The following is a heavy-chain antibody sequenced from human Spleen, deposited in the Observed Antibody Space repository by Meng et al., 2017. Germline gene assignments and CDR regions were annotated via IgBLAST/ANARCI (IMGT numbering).Heavy chain of an antibody. V-gene: IGHV6-1*01. CDR2: TYYRSKWYN. J-gene: IGHJ4*02. CDR3: ARERGTTPHFDY. Sequence: QTRSLTGAISGDSVSSNRAAWNWIRQSPSRGLEWLGRTYYRSKWYNDYAVSVKSRVTISPDTSKNQFSLQLNSVTPEDTAVYYCARERGTTPHFDYWGQGTLVTVSS. D-gene: IGHD1-1*01. CDR1: GDSVSSNRAA.